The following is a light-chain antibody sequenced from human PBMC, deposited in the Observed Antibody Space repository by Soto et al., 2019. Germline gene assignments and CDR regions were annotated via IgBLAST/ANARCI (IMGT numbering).Light chain of an antibody. V-gene: IGLV1-44*01. Sequence: QAVLIQPPSASGTPGQRVTISCSGSSSNIGSNTVNWHQQLPGTAPKLLIYSNNQRPSGVPDRFSGSKSGTSASLALSGLQSEDEADYYCAAWDDSLNGWVFGGGTKLTVL. J-gene: IGLJ2*01. CDR3: AAWDDSLNGWV. CDR2: SNN. CDR1: SSNIGSNT.